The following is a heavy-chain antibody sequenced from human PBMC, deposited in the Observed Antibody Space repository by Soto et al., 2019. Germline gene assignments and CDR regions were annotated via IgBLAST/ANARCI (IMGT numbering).Heavy chain of an antibody. V-gene: IGHV3-30*03. CDR1: VIAFNTYG. J-gene: IGHJ4*02. CDR3: GHPVGGAAGGTYEF. Sequence: PGGSLRLSCAASVIAFNTYGMQLVRQAPGKGLEWMAVISSDGNFEIYADSVRGRFTISRDNSQNILSLQMNSLGDEDTAIYYCGHPVGGAAGGTYEFWGQGILVTVSS. D-gene: IGHD6-25*01. CDR2: ISSDGNFE.